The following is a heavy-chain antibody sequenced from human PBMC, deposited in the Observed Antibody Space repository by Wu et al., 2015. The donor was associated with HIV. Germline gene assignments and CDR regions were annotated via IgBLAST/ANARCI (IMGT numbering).Heavy chain of an antibody. CDR2: IIPIFGTA. V-gene: IGHV1-69*13. CDR1: GGTFSSYA. D-gene: IGHD3-10*01. J-gene: IGHJ6*02. CDR3: ARGFSQYYYGSGQKGDYYYYYGMDV. Sequence: QVQLVQSGAEVKKPGSSVKVSCKASGGTFSSYAISWVRQAPGQGLEWMGRIIPIFGTANYAQKFQGRVTITADESTSTAYMELSSLRSEDTAVYYCARGFSQYYYGSGQKGDYYYYYGMDVWGQGTTVTVSS.